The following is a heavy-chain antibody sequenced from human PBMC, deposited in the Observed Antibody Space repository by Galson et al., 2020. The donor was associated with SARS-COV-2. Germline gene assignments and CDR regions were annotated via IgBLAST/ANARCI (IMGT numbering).Heavy chain of an antibody. CDR2: IYWNDDK. D-gene: IGHD3-10*01. CDR1: VFSLSTSAVG. V-gene: IGHV2-5*01. CDR3: ALAYYSFDP. J-gene: IGHJ5*02. Sequence: SGPTLVKPTQTLTLTCTFSVFSLSTSAVGVGWIRQPPGKALEWLALIYWNDDKRYSPSLKSRLTITKDTSKNQVVLTMTNMDPVDTATYYCALAYYSFDPWGQGTLVTVSS.